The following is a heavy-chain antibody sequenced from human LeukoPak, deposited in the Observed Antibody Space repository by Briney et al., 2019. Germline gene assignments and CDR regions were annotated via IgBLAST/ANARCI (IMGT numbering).Heavy chain of an antibody. CDR3: ARHPLRGGFDH. CDR1: GGSINNYY. V-gene: IGHV4-59*08. CDR2: VYESGDR. J-gene: IGHJ4*02. D-gene: IGHD5-12*01. Sequence: SETLSLTCTVSGGSINNYYWSWIRQPPGKGLEWIAHVYESGDRGYNPSLKSRVTISVDTSKNQLSLKLNSVTAADTAVYYCARHPLRGGFDHWGLGTLVAVSS.